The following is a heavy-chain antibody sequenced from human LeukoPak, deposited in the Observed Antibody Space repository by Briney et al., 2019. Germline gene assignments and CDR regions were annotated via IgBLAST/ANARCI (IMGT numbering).Heavy chain of an antibody. J-gene: IGHJ5*02. V-gene: IGHV4-39*01. CDR2: IYYTGST. CDR1: GGSISSISYY. Sequence: SETLSLTCTISGGSISSISYYWGWIRQPPGKGLEWIGSIYYTGSTYYNPSLKSRVTVSVDTSKNQFSLNLRSVTAADTAVYYCARYTYCSSTSCPIRRWFDPWGQGTLVTVSS. D-gene: IGHD2-2*01. CDR3: ARYTYCSSTSCPIRRWFDP.